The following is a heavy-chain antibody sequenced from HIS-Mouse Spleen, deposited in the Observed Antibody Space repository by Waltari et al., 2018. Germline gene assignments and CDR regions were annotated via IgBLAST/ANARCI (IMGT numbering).Heavy chain of an antibody. J-gene: IGHJ4*02. Sequence: QVQLQQWGAGLLKPSETLSLTCAVYGGSFSGYSWSWIRQPPGKGLEWIGEINHSGSTNYNQSLKSRVTISVDTSKNQFSLKLSSVTAADTAVYYCARVYSSRYFDYWGQGTLVTVSS. CDR3: ARVYSSRYFDY. CDR2: INHSGST. D-gene: IGHD6-13*01. V-gene: IGHV4-34*01. CDR1: GGSFSGYS.